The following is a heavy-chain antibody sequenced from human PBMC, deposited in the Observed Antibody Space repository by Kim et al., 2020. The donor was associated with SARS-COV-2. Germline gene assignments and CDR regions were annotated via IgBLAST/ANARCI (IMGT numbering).Heavy chain of an antibody. CDR1: GFTFSSYA. V-gene: IGHV3-23*01. J-gene: IGHJ4*02. D-gene: IGHD6-13*01. Sequence: GGSLRLSCAASGFTFSSYAMSWVRQAPGKGLEWVSAISGSGGSTYYADSVKGRFTISRDNSKNTLYLQMNSLRAEDTAVYYCAKGKYSSSWYSIDYWGQGTLVTVSS. CDR3: AKGKYSSSWYSIDY. CDR2: ISGSGGST.